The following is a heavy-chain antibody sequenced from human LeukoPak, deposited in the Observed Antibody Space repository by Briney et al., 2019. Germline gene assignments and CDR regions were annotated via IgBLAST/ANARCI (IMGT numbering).Heavy chain of an antibody. Sequence: GGSLRLSCAASGFTFSSYAMSWVRQAPGKGLEWVSAISGSGGDTYYADSVKGRFTISRDNSKDTLYLQMHSLRAEDTAVYYCAKDRRESSSWFRGYYFDNWGQGTLVTVSS. CDR1: GFTFSSYA. J-gene: IGHJ4*02. V-gene: IGHV3-23*01. D-gene: IGHD6-13*01. CDR2: ISGSGGDT. CDR3: AKDRRESSSWFRGYYFDN.